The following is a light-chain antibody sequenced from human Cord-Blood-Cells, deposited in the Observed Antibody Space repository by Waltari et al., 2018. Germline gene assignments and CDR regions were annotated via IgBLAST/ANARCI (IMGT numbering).Light chain of an antibody. CDR2: DAS. V-gene: IGKV3-11*01. Sequence: EIVLTQSPATLSLCPGVRAALSCRASQSVSSYLAWYQQKPGQAPRLLIYDASNRATGIPARFSGSGSGTDFTLTISSLEPEDFAVYYCQQRSNWPCTFGGGTKVEIK. J-gene: IGKJ4*01. CDR3: QQRSNWPCT. CDR1: QSVSSY.